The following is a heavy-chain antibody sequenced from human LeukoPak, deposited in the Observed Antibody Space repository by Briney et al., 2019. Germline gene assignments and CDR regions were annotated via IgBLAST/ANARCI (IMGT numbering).Heavy chain of an antibody. V-gene: IGHV3-30*04. Sequence: PGGSLRLSCAASGFTFSSYAMHWVRQAPGKGLGWVAVISYDGSNKYYADSVKGRFTISRDNSKNTLYLQMNSLRAEDTAVYYCARDSSAAGIGDFDYWGQGTLVTVSS. J-gene: IGHJ4*02. D-gene: IGHD6-13*01. CDR2: ISYDGSNK. CDR1: GFTFSSYA. CDR3: ARDSSAAGIGDFDY.